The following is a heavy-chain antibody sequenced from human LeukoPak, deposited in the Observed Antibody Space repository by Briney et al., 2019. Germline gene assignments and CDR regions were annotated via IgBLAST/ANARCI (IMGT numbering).Heavy chain of an antibody. CDR1: GFSSYD. Sequence: GGSLRLSCVASGFSSYDMHWVRQAPGKGLEWVAFIQYDGSNKYYADSVKGRFTISRDNSKNTLYLQMNSLRAEDTAVYYCAKGNLYDSTLNDFDYWGQGTLVTVSS. V-gene: IGHV3-30*02. CDR2: IQYDGSNK. CDR3: AKGNLYDSTLNDFDY. D-gene: IGHD3-22*01. J-gene: IGHJ4*02.